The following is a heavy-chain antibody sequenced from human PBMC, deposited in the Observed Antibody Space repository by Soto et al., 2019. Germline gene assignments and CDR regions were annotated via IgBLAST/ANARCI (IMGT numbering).Heavy chain of an antibody. V-gene: IGHV1-69*01. CDR2: IIPIFGTA. Sequence: QVQLVQSGAEVKKPGSSVKVSCKASGGTFSSYAISWVRQAPGQVLEWMGGIIPIFGTANYAQKFQGRVTITADESTSTAYMELSSLRSEDTAVYYCARSLFLSSSWPKIPFFDYWGQGTLVTVSS. CDR3: ARSLFLSSSWPKIPFFDY. CDR1: GGTFSSYA. J-gene: IGHJ4*02. D-gene: IGHD6-13*01.